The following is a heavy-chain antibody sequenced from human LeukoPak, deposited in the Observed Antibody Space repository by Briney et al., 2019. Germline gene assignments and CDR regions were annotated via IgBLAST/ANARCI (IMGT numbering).Heavy chain of an antibody. Sequence: GGSLRLSCAASGFTSDDYGMSWVRQAPGKGLEWVSGINWNGGSTGYADSVKGRFTISRDNAKNSLYLQMNSLRAEDTALYYCARGSYYYDSSGLWDYFDYWGQGTLVTVSS. V-gene: IGHV3-20*04. CDR2: INWNGGST. CDR3: ARGSYYYDSSGLWDYFDY. D-gene: IGHD3-22*01. CDR1: GFTSDDYG. J-gene: IGHJ4*02.